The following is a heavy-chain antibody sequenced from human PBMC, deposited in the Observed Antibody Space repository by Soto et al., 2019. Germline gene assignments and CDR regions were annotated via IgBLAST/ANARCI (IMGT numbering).Heavy chain of an antibody. J-gene: IGHJ6*02. V-gene: IGHV5-10-1*01. Sequence: PGESLKISCQGSGYSFTSYWISWVRQMPGKGLEWMGRIDPSDSYTNYSPSFQGHVTISADKSISTAYLQWSSLKASDTAMYYCARRPGGITGNYYGMDVWGQGTTVTVSS. D-gene: IGHD1-20*01. CDR1: GYSFTSYW. CDR3: ARRPGGITGNYYGMDV. CDR2: IDPSDSYT.